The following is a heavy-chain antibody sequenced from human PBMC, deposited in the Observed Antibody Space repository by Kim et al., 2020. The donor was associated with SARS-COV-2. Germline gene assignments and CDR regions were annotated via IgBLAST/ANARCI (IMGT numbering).Heavy chain of an antibody. Sequence: SETLSLTCAVSGGSISSGGYSWSWIRQPPGKGLEWIGYIYHSGSTYYNPSLKSRVTISVDRSKNQFSLKLSSVTAADTAVYYCARGGVQYYSSTSCPWGWFDPWGQGTLVTVSS. V-gene: IGHV4-30-2*01. CDR2: IYHSGST. D-gene: IGHD2-2*01. CDR3: ARGGVQYYSSTSCPWGWFDP. CDR1: GGSISSGGYS. J-gene: IGHJ5*02.